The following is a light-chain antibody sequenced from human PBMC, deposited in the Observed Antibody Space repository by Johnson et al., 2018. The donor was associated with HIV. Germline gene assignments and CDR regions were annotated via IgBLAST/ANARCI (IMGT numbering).Light chain of an antibody. CDR1: SSNIGNNY. CDR2: ENN. V-gene: IGLV1-51*02. Sequence: QSVLTQPPSVSAAPGKKVTISCSGSSSNIGNNYVSWYQQLPGTAPKLLICENNKRPSGIPDRFSGSKSGTSATLGITGLQTGDEADYYCGTWDISLSVGYVFGTATKVTVL. CDR3: GTWDISLSVGYV. J-gene: IGLJ1*01.